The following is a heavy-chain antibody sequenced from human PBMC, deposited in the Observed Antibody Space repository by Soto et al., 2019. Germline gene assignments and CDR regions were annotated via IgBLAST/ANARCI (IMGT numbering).Heavy chain of an antibody. D-gene: IGHD3-10*01. Sequence: VQLLESGGDLVQPGGSLRLSCVASGFILNNYAMSWVRQAPGKGLEWVSTIGGTDGDSDGVPWYEDSVKGRFTISRGRSRKTLFLHMDNLRSRDSALIYLGKKGRNRGAFDFWGQGTTVVVSS. CDR2: IGGTDGDSDGVP. CDR1: GFILNNYA. V-gene: IGHV3-23*01. CDR3: GKKGRNRGAFDF. J-gene: IGHJ3*01.